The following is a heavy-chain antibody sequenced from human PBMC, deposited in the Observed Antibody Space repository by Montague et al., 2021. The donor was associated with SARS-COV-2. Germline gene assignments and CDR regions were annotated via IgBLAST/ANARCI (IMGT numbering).Heavy chain of an antibody. Sequence: SLRLSCAASGFTFSSYAMHWVRQAPGKGLEWVAVISYDGSNKYYADSVKGRFTISRDNSKNTLYLQINGLRAEDTAVYYCARDRRYYDSSVYPGVAYNWFDPWGQGTLVTVTS. D-gene: IGHD3-22*01. V-gene: IGHV3-30-3*01. CDR2: ISYDGSNK. CDR1: GFTFSSYA. J-gene: IGHJ5*02. CDR3: ARDRRYYDSSVYPGVAYNWFDP.